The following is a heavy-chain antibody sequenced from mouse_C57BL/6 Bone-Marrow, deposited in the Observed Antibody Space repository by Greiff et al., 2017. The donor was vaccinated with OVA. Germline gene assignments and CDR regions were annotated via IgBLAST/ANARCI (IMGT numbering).Heavy chain of an antibody. CDR2: IHPNSGST. CDR3: ARHYYSNYYAWFAY. D-gene: IGHD2-5*01. Sequence: QVHVKQPGAELVKPGASVKLSCKASGYTFTSYWMHWVKQRPGQGLEWIGMIHPNSGSTNYNEKFKSKATLTVDKSSSTAYMQLSSLTSEDSAVYYCARHYYSNYYAWFAYWGQGTLVTVSA. J-gene: IGHJ3*01. CDR1: GYTFTSYW. V-gene: IGHV1-64*01.